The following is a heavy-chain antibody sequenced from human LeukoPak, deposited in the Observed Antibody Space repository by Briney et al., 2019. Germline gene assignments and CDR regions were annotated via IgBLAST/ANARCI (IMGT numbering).Heavy chain of an antibody. D-gene: IGHD6-13*01. CDR3: ARDMRAAAGTWPPKD. CDR2: INPNSGGT. J-gene: IGHJ4*02. V-gene: IGHV1-2*02. CDR1: GYTFTGYY. Sequence: ASVKVSCKASGYTFTGYYMHWVRQAPGQGLEWMGWINPNSGGTNYAQKFQGRVTMTRDTSISTAYMELSRQRSDDTAVYYCARDMRAAAGTWPPKDWGQGTLVTVSS.